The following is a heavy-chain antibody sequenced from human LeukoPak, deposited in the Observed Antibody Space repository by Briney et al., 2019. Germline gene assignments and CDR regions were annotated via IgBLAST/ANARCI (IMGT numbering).Heavy chain of an antibody. CDR1: GFTFSTYW. D-gene: IGHD6-13*01. J-gene: IGHJ4*02. Sequence: PGGSLRLSCAASGFTFSTYWMHWVRQAPGKGLVWVSRINSDGSSTTYADSVKGRFTISRDNAKNTLYLQMNGLRADDTAVYFCASVSSTWYYFGSWGQGTLVTVSS. V-gene: IGHV3-74*01. CDR2: INSDGSST. CDR3: ASVSSTWYYFGS.